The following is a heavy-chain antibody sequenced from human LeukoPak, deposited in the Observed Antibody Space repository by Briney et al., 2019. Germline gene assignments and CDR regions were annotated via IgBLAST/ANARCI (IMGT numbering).Heavy chain of an antibody. CDR2: INPNSGGT. Sequence: ASVTVSYKASGYTFTDYYMHWVRQAPGQGREGMGWINPNSGGTNYAQKFQGSVTMTRDTSISTAYMELSRLRSDDTAVYYCARGTMVRGVIIPDYFDYWGQGTLVTVSS. J-gene: IGHJ4*02. CDR1: GYTFTDYY. D-gene: IGHD3-10*01. CDR3: ARGTMVRGVIIPDYFDY. V-gene: IGHV1-2*02.